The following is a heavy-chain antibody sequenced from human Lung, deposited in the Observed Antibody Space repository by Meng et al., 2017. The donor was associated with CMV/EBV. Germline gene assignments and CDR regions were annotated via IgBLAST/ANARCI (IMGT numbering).Heavy chain of an antibody. CDR3: AREGGKYCSGDNCYYDAFDM. CDR2: STRSGDTT. D-gene: IGHD2-15*01. Sequence: SCAASGFSFSSYEMNWVRQAPGKGLVWVSYSTRSGDTTYYADSVKGRFTISRDNAKNSLYLQMNSLRAEDTGVYYCAREGGKYCSGDNCYYDAFDMWGQGPXVTVSS. J-gene: IGHJ3*02. V-gene: IGHV3-48*03. CDR1: GFSFSSYE.